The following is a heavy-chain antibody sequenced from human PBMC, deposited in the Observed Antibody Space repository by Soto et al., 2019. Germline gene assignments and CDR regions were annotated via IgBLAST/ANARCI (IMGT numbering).Heavy chain of an antibody. CDR2: MNPNSGNT. J-gene: IGHJ5*02. CDR3: AREQRENWFDP. CDR1: GYTFTSYD. V-gene: IGHV1-8*01. D-gene: IGHD1-1*01. Sequence: ASVKVSCKASGYTFTSYDINWVRQATGQGLEWMGWMNPNSGNTGYAQKFQGRVTMTTNTSTSTAYMELRSLRSDDTAVYYCAREQRENWFDPWGQGTLVTVSS.